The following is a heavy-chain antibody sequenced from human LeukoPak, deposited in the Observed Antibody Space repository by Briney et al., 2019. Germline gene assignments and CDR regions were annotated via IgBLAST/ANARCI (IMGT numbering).Heavy chain of an antibody. J-gene: IGHJ4*02. CDR1: GFTFSSYS. V-gene: IGHV3-21*01. CDR3: ARGLQSIAADEYYFDY. CDR2: ISSSSSYI. Sequence: GGSLRLSYAASGFTFSSYSMNWVRQAPGKGLEWVSSISSSSSYIYYADSVKGRFTISRDNAKNSLYLQMNSLRAEDTAVYYCARGLQSIAADEYYFDYWGQGTLVTVSS. D-gene: IGHD6-13*01.